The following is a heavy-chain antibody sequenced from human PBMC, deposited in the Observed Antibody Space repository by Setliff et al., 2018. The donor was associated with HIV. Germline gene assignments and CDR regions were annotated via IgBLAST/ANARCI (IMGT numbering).Heavy chain of an antibody. D-gene: IGHD3-10*01. CDR2: ILYGGST. CDR3: ARPQGGLGGGAWFDP. CDR1: GDSISRGSYY. Sequence: PSETLSLTCTVSGDSISRGSYYWGWIRQPPGKGLEWIGNILYGGSTYYNLPLKSRITMSVDTSKNRFSLELSSVTATDTAVYYCARPQGGLGGGAWFDPWGQGILVTVSS. V-gene: IGHV4-39*01. J-gene: IGHJ5*02.